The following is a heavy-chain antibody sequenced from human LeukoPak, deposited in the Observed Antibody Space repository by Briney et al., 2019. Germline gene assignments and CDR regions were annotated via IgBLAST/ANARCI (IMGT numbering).Heavy chain of an antibody. CDR3: AREWREDWFDP. V-gene: IGHV1-46*01. CDR1: GYTFTSYY. CDR2: INPSGGST. D-gene: IGHD3-3*01. J-gene: IGHJ5*02. Sequence: ASVKVSCKASGYTFTSYYMHWVRQAPGQGLEWMGIINPSGGSTSYAQKFQGRVTMTRDMSTSTAYMELSSLRSEDTAVYYCAREWREDWFDPWGQGTLVTVSS.